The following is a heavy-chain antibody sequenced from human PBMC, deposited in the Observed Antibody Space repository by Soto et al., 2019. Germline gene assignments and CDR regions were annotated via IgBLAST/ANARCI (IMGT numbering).Heavy chain of an antibody. CDR3: ARYRLTMVRGKRGSGYYFAY. J-gene: IGHJ4*02. D-gene: IGHD3-10*01. V-gene: IGHV1-69*02. CDR2: IIPILGIA. CDR1: GGTFSSYT. Sequence: QVQLVQSGAEVKQPGSSVKVSCKASGGTFSSYTISWVRQAPGQGLEWMGRIIPILGIANYAQKFQGRVTITADKSTSTAYMELSSLRSEDTAVYYCARYRLTMVRGKRGSGYYFAYWGQGTLVTVSS.